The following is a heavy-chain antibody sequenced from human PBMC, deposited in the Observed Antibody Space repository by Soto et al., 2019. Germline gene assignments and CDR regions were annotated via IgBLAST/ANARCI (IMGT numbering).Heavy chain of an antibody. D-gene: IGHD1-20*01. CDR2: ISSSSSTI. CDR1: GFTFNSYS. Sequence: EVQLVESGGGLVQPGGSLRLSCVASGFTFNSYSMNWVRQAPGKGLEWVSYISSSSSTIYYADSVKGRFTISRDNAKNSLYLQMNSLRAEDTAVYYCARHPERITEIGWFDPWGQGTLVTVSS. CDR3: ARHPERITEIGWFDP. V-gene: IGHV3-48*01. J-gene: IGHJ5*02.